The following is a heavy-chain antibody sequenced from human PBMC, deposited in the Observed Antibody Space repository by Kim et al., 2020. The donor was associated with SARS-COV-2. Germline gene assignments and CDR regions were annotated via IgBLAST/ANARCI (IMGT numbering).Heavy chain of an antibody. J-gene: IGHJ6*02. V-gene: IGHV4-59*13. CDR3: ARVAGTTWTAGPRDV. D-gene: IGHD1-1*01. CDR2: IYYSGST. Sequence: SETLSLTCTVSGGSISSYYWSWIRQPPGKGLEWIGYIYYSGSTNYNPSLKSRVTISVDTSKNQFSLKLSSVTAADTAVYYCARVAGTTWTAGPRDVWGQGTTVTVSS. CDR1: GGSISSYY.